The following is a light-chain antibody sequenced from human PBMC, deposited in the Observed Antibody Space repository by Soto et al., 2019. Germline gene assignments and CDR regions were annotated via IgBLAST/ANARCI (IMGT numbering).Light chain of an antibody. CDR2: DAS. J-gene: IGKJ4*02. CDR3: QQRSNWRLT. Sequence: ELVLTQSPATLSLSPGESATLSCRASQSVSRYLAWYQQKPGQAPRLLISDASNRATGIPARFSGRGSGTDFPLTISSLEPEDFAVYYCQQRSNWRLTFGGGTKVEIK. V-gene: IGKV3-11*01. CDR1: QSVSRY.